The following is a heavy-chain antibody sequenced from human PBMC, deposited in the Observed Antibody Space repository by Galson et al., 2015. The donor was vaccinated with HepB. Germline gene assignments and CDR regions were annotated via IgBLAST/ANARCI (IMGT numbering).Heavy chain of an antibody. CDR1: GFTFSSYA. Sequence: SLRLSCAASGFTFSSYAMSWVRQAPGKGLEWVSAISHSADSTCYADSVRGRFTISRDNSKNTLYLQMNSLRAEDTTVYYCAKQSGLKPPDYWGQGTLVTVSS. V-gene: IGHV3-23*01. J-gene: IGHJ4*02. D-gene: IGHD4/OR15-4a*01. CDR3: AKQSGLKPPDY. CDR2: ISHSADST.